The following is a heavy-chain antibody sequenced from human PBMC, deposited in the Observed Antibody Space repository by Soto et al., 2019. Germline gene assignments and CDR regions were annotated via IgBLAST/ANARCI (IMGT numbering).Heavy chain of an antibody. CDR2: IKQDGSEK. CDR1: GFTFSSYW. V-gene: IGHV3-7*03. Sequence: EVQMVESGGGLVQPGGSLRLSCIGSGFTFSSYWMTWVRQAPGKGLEWVANIKQDGSEKNYVHSVKGRFTISTDSAQNSLYLQMNSLRAEDTAVYYCARGYYYDGSGYPDYWVQGTMVAVSS. D-gene: IGHD3-22*01. CDR3: ARGYYYDGSGYPDY. J-gene: IGHJ4*02.